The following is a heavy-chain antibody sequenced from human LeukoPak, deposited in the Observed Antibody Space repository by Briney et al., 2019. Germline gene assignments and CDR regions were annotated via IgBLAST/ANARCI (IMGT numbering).Heavy chain of an antibody. CDR3: ARDRLFGSPGGMDV. J-gene: IGHJ6*02. V-gene: IGHV3-66*01. D-gene: IGHD3-10*01. CDR2: LYTVGNA. Sequence: GRSLRLSCSASGFTVSSNYMSWVRQAPGKGLEWVSVLYTVGNAYYADSVKGRFTFSRDTSKNRLYLQMNSLRAEDTAVYYCARDRLFGSPGGMDVWGQGTTVTVSS. CDR1: GFTVSSNY.